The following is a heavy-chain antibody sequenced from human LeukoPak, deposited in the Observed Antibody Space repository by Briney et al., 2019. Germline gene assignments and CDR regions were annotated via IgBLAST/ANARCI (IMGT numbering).Heavy chain of an antibody. V-gene: IGHV1-69*13. D-gene: IGHD6-6*01. CDR2: IIPIFGTA. CDR1: GGTFSSYA. CDR3: ARGIAARPWCFQH. J-gene: IGHJ1*01. Sequence: SVKVSCKASGGTFSSYAISWVRQAPGQGLEWMGGIIPIFGTANYAQKFQGRVAITADESTSTAYMELSSLRSEDTAVYYCARGIAARPWCFQHWGQGTLVTVSS.